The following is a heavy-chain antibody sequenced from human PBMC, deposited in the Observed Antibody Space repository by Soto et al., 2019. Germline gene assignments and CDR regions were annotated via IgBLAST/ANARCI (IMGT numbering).Heavy chain of an antibody. CDR1: GFMFSSYT. Sequence: GGSLRLSCTASGFMFSSYTMNWVRQAPGKGLEWVSSVSFRGDIYYADSLEGRFTISRDNSKNTLYLQMNSLRAEDTAVYYCAKDLVYVWGSYRYDAFDIWGQGTMVTVSS. CDR3: AKDLVYVWGSYRYDAFDI. D-gene: IGHD3-16*02. J-gene: IGHJ3*02. CDR2: VSFRGDI. V-gene: IGHV3-21*04.